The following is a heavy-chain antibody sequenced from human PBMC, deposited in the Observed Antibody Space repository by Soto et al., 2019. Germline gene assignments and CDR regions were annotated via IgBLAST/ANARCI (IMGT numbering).Heavy chain of an antibody. CDR1: GYTFTSYT. D-gene: IGHD2-15*01. CDR2: INAGNGST. CDR3: ARDIVVVVAASYYYSGMDV. Sequence: QVLLVQSGAEVKKPGASVKVSCKASGYTFTSYTMHWVRQAPGQRLEWMGWINAGNGSTKYSQKFQGRVTISRDTFASTAYMELSSLRSEDTAVYYCARDIVVVVAASYYYSGMDVWGQGTTVTVSS. J-gene: IGHJ6*02. V-gene: IGHV1-3*01.